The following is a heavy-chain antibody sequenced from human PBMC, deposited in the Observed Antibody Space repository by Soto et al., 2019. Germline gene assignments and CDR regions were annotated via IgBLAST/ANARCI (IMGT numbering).Heavy chain of an antibody. D-gene: IGHD2-2*01. Sequence: QIQLVQSGAQVKKPGSSVKVSCKASGGTFSSYTISWVRQAPGQGLEWMGRIIPILGIANYAQKFQGRVTITAEKSTSTAYMELSSLRSEDTAVYYCARVGYCSSTSCLGDYWGQGTLVTVSS. CDR1: GGTFSSYT. J-gene: IGHJ4*02. V-gene: IGHV1-69*02. CDR3: ARVGYCSSTSCLGDY. CDR2: IIPILGIA.